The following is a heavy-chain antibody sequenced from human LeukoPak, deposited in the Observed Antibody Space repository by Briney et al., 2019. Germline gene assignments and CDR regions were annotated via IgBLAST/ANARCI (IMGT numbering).Heavy chain of an antibody. Sequence: GGFLRLSCAASGFTFSNAWMSWVRQAPGKGLEWVGRIKSKTDGGTTDYAAPVKGRFTISRDDSKNTLYLQMNSLRADDTAEYYCAKSLLTTASGTGRAFDLWGQGTMVTVSS. D-gene: IGHD1-26*01. CDR2: IKSKTDGGTT. V-gene: IGHV3-15*01. CDR1: GFTFSNAW. CDR3: AKSLLTTASGTGRAFDL. J-gene: IGHJ3*01.